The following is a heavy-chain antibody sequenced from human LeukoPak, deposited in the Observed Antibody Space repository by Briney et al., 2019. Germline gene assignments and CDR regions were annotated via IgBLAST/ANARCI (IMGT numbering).Heavy chain of an antibody. Sequence: GGSLRLSCAASGFTFSDYYMSWIRQAPGKGLEWVSYISSSGSTIYYADSAKGRFTISRDNAKNSLYLQMNSLRAEDTAVYYCARDEDDFWTLYPWGQGTLVTVSS. CDR2: ISSSGSTI. CDR1: GFTFSDYY. J-gene: IGHJ5*02. CDR3: ARDEDDFWTLYP. V-gene: IGHV3-11*04. D-gene: IGHD3-3*01.